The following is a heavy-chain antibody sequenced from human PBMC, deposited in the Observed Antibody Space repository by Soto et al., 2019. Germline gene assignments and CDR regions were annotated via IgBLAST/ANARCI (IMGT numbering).Heavy chain of an antibody. CDR2: IKQDGSEK. CDR1: GFTFSSYW. CDR3: ASQGLLPDAFDI. J-gene: IGHJ3*02. D-gene: IGHD6-19*01. V-gene: IGHV3-7*01. Sequence: EVQLVESGGGLVQPGGSLRLSCAASGFTFSSYWMSWVRQAPGKGLEWVANIKQDGSEKYYVDSVKGRFTISRDNAKNSLYLQMNSLRAEDAAVYYCASQGLLPDAFDIWGQGTMVTVSS.